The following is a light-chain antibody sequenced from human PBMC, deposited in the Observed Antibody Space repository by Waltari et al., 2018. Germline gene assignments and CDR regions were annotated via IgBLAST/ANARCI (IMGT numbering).Light chain of an antibody. J-gene: IGKJ1*01. V-gene: IGKV3-15*01. CDR1: QSVSTN. CDR2: GAS. CDR3: QQYNNGRT. Sequence: EIVMTQSPATLSVSPGERATLSCRASQSVSTNLAWYQQKPGQAPSLRIDGASTRATGIPARFSGSRSGTEFTLTISSLQSEDFAVYYCQQYNNGRTFGQGTKVEIK.